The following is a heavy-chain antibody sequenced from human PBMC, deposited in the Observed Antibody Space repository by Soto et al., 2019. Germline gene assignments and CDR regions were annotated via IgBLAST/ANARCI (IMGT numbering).Heavy chain of an antibody. CDR1: GGSISSSSYY. Sequence: QLQLQESGPGLVKPSETLSLTCTVSGGSISSSSYYWGWIRQPPGKGLEWIGGIYYSGSTYYNPPLKSRVTKSVDTSKNQFTLTVRSVTAADTAVYYCARRLVGAYSYGYRGAYFDYWGQGTLVTVSS. J-gene: IGHJ4*02. D-gene: IGHD5-18*01. CDR3: ARRLVGAYSYGYRGAYFDY. CDR2: IYYSGST. V-gene: IGHV4-39*01.